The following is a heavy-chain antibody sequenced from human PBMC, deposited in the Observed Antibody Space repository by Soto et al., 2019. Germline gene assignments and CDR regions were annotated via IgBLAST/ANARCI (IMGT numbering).Heavy chain of an antibody. D-gene: IGHD2-2*01. CDR3: ASAPIVVVAGALDYSYDMDV. CDR1: GGTFSSYA. Sequence: QVQLVQSGAEVKKPGSSVKVSCKASGGTFSSYAISWVRQAPGQGLEWMGGIIPMFGTANYAQKFQGRVTSTADKSTTSAYMELSSLRSEDTAVYSGASAPIVVVAGALDYSYDMDVWSQGTAVTVSS. CDR2: IIPMFGTA. J-gene: IGHJ6*02. V-gene: IGHV1-69*06.